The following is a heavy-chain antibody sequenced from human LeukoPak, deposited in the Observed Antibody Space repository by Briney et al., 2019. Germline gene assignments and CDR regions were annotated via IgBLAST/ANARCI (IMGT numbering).Heavy chain of an antibody. V-gene: IGHV3-7*01. CDR3: AREYSSSWYERTNKNAFDI. J-gene: IGHJ3*02. Sequence: GGSLTLSCAASGFTFSSYWMSWVRQAPGKGLEWVANIKQDGSEKYYVDSVKGRFTISRDNAKNSLYLQMNSLRAEDTAVYYCAREYSSSWYERTNKNAFDIWGQGTMVTVSS. D-gene: IGHD6-13*01. CDR2: IKQDGSEK. CDR1: GFTFSSYW.